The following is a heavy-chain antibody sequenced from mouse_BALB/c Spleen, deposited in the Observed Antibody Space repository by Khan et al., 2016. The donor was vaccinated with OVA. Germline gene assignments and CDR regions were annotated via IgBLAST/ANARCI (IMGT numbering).Heavy chain of an antibody. Sequence: QVQLKESGAELGRAGYSVKSSCKASGYAFSSYWMSWVKQRPGQGLEWIGQIYPGDGDTDDHGKFKDKATLTADKSSSTAYMQLSSLTSEDSAVYFCARAYGYWFFDVWGAGTTVTVAS. V-gene: IGHV1-80*01. D-gene: IGHD1-1*01. CDR2: IYPGDGDT. CDR1: GYAFSSYW. CDR3: ARAYGYWFFDV. J-gene: IGHJ1*01.